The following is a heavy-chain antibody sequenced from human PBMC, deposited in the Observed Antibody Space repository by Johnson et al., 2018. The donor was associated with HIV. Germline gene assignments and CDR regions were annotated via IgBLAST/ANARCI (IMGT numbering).Heavy chain of an antibody. V-gene: IGHV3-30*04. CDR2: ISYDGSNK. D-gene: IGHD1-1*01. CDR3: ARRERTRAFDI. Sequence: QVQLVESGGGLVQPGRSLRLSCAAAAFTFDNYAMHWVRQAPGKGLEWLAVISYDGSNKYYADSVKGRFTISRDNSKNTLYLQMNSLRAEDTAVYYCARRERTRAFDIWGQGTMVTVSS. J-gene: IGHJ3*02. CDR1: AFTFDNYA.